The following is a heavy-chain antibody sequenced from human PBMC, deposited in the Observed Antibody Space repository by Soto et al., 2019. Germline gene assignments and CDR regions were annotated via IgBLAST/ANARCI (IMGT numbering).Heavy chain of an antibody. Sequence: GRSLRLSCAASCSTFSGSPIHWVRHASGTGLEWVARIRSKANSFATTYAASVKGRFTISRDDSKNTAYLQMDSLKTEDTAVYYCTRAQTRECSGCTCYDVNWFDPWGQGT. J-gene: IGHJ5*02. CDR3: TRAQTRECSGCTCYDVNWFDP. CDR2: IRSKANSFAT. D-gene: IGHD2-15*01. CDR1: CSTFSGSP. V-gene: IGHV3-73*01.